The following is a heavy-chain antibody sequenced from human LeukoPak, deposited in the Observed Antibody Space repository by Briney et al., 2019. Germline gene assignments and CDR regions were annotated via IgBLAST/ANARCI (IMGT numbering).Heavy chain of an antibody. J-gene: IGHJ5*02. CDR3: ARGFEGVAGWFDP. CDR2: VYSSGST. V-gene: IGHV4-4*07. Sequence: PSETLSLTCTVSGGSISTYYWSWIRQPAGKGLEWIGRVYSSGSTNYNPSLKNRVTMSGDTSKNQFSLKLNSVIAAHTTMYYCARGFEGVAGWFDPWGQGTLVTVSS. D-gene: IGHD3-16*01. CDR1: GGSISTYY.